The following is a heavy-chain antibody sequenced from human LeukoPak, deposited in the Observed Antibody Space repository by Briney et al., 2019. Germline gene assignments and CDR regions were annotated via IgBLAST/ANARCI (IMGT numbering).Heavy chain of an antibody. CDR2: ISTSSSHI. J-gene: IGHJ4*02. V-gene: IGHV3-21*01. D-gene: IGHD3-10*01. CDR3: ARQVSGYGSGSFYFDY. Sequence: GGSLRLSCAASGFTFSEYSMNWVRQAPGKGLEWVSFISTSSSHIYYGDSVKGRFTISRDNARNSVSLQMNSLRAEDTAVYYCARQVSGYGSGSFYFDYWGQGMLVAVSS. CDR1: GFTFSEYS.